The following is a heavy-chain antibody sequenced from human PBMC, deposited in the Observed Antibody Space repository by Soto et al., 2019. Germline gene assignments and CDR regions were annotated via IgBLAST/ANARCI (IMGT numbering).Heavy chain of an antibody. Sequence: ASVKVSCKASGYTFTSYYMHWVRQAPGQGLEWMGIINPSGGSTSYAQKFQGRVTMTRDTSTSTVYMELSSLRSEDTAVYYCARGGDLYYYGSGKNWRRQLNNWFDYWGQGTLVTVSS. V-gene: IGHV1-46*01. D-gene: IGHD3-10*01. CDR1: GYTFTSYY. CDR3: ARGGDLYYYGSGKNWRRQLNNWFDY. J-gene: IGHJ5*01. CDR2: INPSGGST.